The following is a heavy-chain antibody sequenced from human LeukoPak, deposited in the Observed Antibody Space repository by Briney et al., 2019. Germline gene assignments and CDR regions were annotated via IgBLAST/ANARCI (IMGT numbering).Heavy chain of an antibody. D-gene: IGHD6-13*01. CDR2: ISSSSSTI. CDR1: GFTFSSYS. CDR3: ARAPAQAAVIYWYFDL. V-gene: IGHV3-48*01. Sequence: GGSLRLSCAASGFTFSSYSMNWVRQAPGKGLEWVSYISSSSSTIYYADSVKGRFTISRDNAKNSLYLQMNSLRAEDTAVYYCARAPAQAAVIYWYFDLWGRGTLVTVSS. J-gene: IGHJ2*01.